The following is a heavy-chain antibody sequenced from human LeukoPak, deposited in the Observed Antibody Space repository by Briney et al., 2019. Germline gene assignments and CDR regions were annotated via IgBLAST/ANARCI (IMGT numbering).Heavy chain of an antibody. CDR2: ISSNGGST. D-gene: IGHD1-14*01. CDR3: AKAGIPSWPDY. J-gene: IGHJ4*02. CDR1: GFTFSSYA. V-gene: IGHV3-64*01. Sequence: GGSLRLSCAASGFTFSSYAMHWVRQAPGKGLGYVSAISSNGGSTYYANSAKGRFTISRDNSKNTLYLQMGSLRAEDTAVYYCAKAGIPSWPDYWGQGTLVTVSS.